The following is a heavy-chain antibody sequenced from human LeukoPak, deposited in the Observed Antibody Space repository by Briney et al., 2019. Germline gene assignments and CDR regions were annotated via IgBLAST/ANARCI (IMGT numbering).Heavy chain of an antibody. V-gene: IGHV4-34*01. CDR3: ARGRSWPSPVRYSSGWFKGYFDY. J-gene: IGHJ4*02. CDR2: INHSGST. D-gene: IGHD6-19*01. CDR1: GGSLSGYY. Sequence: PSETLSLTCAVYGGSLSGYYWSWIRQPPGKGLEWIGEINHSGSTNYNPSLKSRVTISVDTSKNQFSLKLSSVTAADTAVYYCARGRSWPSPVRYSSGWFKGYFDYWGQGTLVTVSS.